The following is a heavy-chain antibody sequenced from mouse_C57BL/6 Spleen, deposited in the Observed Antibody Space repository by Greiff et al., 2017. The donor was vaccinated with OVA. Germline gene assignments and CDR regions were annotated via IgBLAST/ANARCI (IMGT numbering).Heavy chain of an antibody. CDR3: ARLSSNSYARDY. J-gene: IGHJ4*01. V-gene: IGHV1-42*01. Sequence: VQLQQSGPELVKPGASVKISCKASGYSFTGYYMNWVKQSPEKSLEWIGEINPSTGGTTYNQKFKAKATLTVDKSSSTAYIQLKSLTSEDSAVYDCARLSSNSYARDYWGQGTSVTVSS. CDR2: INPSTGGT. CDR1: GYSFTGYY. D-gene: IGHD2-5*01.